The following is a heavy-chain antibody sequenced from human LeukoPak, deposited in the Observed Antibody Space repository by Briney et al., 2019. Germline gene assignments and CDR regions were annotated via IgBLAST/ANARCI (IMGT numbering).Heavy chain of an antibody. J-gene: IGHJ3*02. V-gene: IGHV4-34*01. CDR2: INHSGST. D-gene: IGHD2-15*01. CDR3: AAGGSPWGAYAFDI. CDR1: GGSFSGYY. Sequence: PSETLSLTCAVYGGSFSGYYWSWIRQPPGKGLEWIGEINHSGSTNYNPSLKSRVTISVDTSKNQFSLKLSSVTAADTAVYYCAAGGSPWGAYAFDIWGQGTMVTVSS.